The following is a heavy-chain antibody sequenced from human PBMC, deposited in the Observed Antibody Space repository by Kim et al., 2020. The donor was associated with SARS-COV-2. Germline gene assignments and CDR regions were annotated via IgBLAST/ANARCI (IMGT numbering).Heavy chain of an antibody. CDR2: IIPIFGTA. CDR3: ARGYGDYVEVTAIPAFDI. D-gene: IGHD2-21*02. CDR1: GGTFSSYA. J-gene: IGHJ3*02. V-gene: IGHV1-69*13. Sequence: SVKVSCKASGGTFSSYAISWVRQAPGQGLEWMGGIIPIFGTANYAQKFQGRVTITADESTSTAYMELSSLRSEDTAVYYCARGYGDYVEVTAIPAFDIWGQGTMVTVSS.